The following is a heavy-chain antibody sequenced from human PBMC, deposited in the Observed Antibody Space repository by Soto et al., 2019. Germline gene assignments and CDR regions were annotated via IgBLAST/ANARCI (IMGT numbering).Heavy chain of an antibody. J-gene: IGHJ4*02. CDR1: GFTFSSYW. V-gene: IGHV3-74*01. CDR2: INSDGIST. Sequence: EVQLVESGGGLVQPGGSLRLSCAASGFTFSSYWIHWVRQAPGKGLVWVSRINSDGISTTYADSVKGRFTISRDNAKNTLYLQMTSLRAEDTDVYYCARVSREVVPAAIDYWGQGTLVTVSS. CDR3: ARVSREVVPAAIDY. D-gene: IGHD2-2*01.